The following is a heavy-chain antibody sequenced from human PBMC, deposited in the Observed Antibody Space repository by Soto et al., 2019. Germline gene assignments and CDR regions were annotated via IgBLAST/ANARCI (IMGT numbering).Heavy chain of an antibody. CDR3: ARVVVPRPIWGSNSFDP. CDR1: GGSISSGGYS. D-gene: IGHD3-16*01. V-gene: IGHV4-30-2*01. Sequence: TLSLTCAVSGGSISSGGYSWSWIRQPPGKGLEWIGYIYHSGSTFYNPSLKSRVTISIDKSKNQFSLKMGSVTAADTAVYYCARVVVPRPIWGSNSFDPWGQGTLVTVSS. CDR2: IYHSGST. J-gene: IGHJ5*02.